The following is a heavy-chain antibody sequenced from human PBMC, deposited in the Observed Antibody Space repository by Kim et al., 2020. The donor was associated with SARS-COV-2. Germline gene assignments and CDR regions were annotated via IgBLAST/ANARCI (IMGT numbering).Heavy chain of an antibody. V-gene: IGHV3-23*01. J-gene: IGHJ5*02. CDR3: AKDPLWFGNNWFDP. Sequence: ADSVKGRFTISRDDSKNTLYLQMNSLRAEDTAVYYCAKDPLWFGNNWFDPWGQGTLVTVSS. D-gene: IGHD3-10*01.